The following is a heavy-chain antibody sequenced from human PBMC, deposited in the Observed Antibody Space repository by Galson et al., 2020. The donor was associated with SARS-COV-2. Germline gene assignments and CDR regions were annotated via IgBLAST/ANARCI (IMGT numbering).Heavy chain of an antibody. CDR2: IRPTGDT. V-gene: IGHV3-13*01. Sequence: GGSMRLSCSASGLTFSSHDMHWVRQVPGKGLEWVSAIRPTGDTFYPNSVRGRLTVSRDHAKNSVHLQMNSLTVGEAAVYFCARGSGTYPYYYGMDVWGQGTTVTVSS. CDR1: GLTFSSHD. CDR3: ARGSGTYPYYYGMDV. D-gene: IGHD6-19*01. J-gene: IGHJ6*02.